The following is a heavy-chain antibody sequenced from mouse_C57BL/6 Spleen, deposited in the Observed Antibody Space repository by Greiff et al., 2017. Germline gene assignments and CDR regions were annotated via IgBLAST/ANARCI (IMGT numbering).Heavy chain of an antibody. Sequence: VQLQQPGAELVRPGSSVKLSCKASGYTFTSYWMHWVKQRPIQGLEWIGNIDPSDSETHYNQKFKDKATLTVDKSSSTAYMQLSSLTSEDSAVYYCARGGDYEGYFDYWGQGTTLTVSS. J-gene: IGHJ2*01. CDR3: ARGGDYEGYFDY. D-gene: IGHD2-4*01. CDR1: GYTFTSYW. CDR2: IDPSDSET. V-gene: IGHV1-52*01.